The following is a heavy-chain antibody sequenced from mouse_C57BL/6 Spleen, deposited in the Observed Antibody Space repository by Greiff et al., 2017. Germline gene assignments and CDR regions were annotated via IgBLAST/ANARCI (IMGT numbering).Heavy chain of an antibody. D-gene: IGHD2-1*01. CDR2: IYPGDGDT. CDR1: GYAFSSYW. Sequence: VQLQQSGAELVKPGASVKISCKASGYAFSSYWMNWVKQRPGKGLEWIGQIYPGDGDTNYNGKFKGKATLTADKSSSTAYMQLSSLTSEDSAVYYCARRENGNYAWFAYWGQGTLVTVSA. V-gene: IGHV1-80*01. CDR3: ARRENGNYAWFAY. J-gene: IGHJ3*01.